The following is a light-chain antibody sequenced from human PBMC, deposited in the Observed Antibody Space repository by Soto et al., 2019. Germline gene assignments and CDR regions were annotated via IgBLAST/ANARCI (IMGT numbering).Light chain of an antibody. J-gene: IGKJ5*01. CDR3: QHYNNWPIT. CDR2: GAS. CDR1: QSVSNS. Sequence: IVMTQSPATLSLSPGERATLSCRASQSVSNSVAWYQQKPGQAPRLLSYGASTRATDIPARFSGSGSGTKFTLTISSRQSADFAGYYCQHYNNWPITLGRGTRLEIK. V-gene: IGKV3-15*01.